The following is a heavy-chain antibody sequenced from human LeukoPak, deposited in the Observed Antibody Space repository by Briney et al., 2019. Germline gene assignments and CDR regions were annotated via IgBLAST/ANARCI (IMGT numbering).Heavy chain of an antibody. Sequence: ASVKVSCKASGYTFTGYYMHWVRQAPGQGLEWMGRINPNSGGTNYAQKFQGRVTMTRDTSISTAYMELSRLRSDDTAVYYCATPGGYHILPGRPEGDWFDPCGHVTLVTVA. CDR2: INPNSGGT. CDR3: ATPGGYHILPGRPEGDWFDP. CDR1: GYTFTGYY. J-gene: IGHJ5*02. D-gene: IGHD3-9*01. V-gene: IGHV1-2*06.